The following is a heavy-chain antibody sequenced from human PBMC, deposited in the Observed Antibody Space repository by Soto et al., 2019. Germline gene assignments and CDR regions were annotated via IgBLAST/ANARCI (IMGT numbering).Heavy chain of an antibody. D-gene: IGHD3-9*01. CDR2: ISSSGSTI. V-gene: IGHV3-11*01. CDR3: ARDPLLRYFDWLLYDNWFDP. CDR1: GFTFSDYY. Sequence: ESGGGLVKPGGSLRLSCAASGFTFSDYYMSWIRQAPGKGLEWVSYISSSGSTIYYADSVKGRFTISRDNAKNSLYLQMNSLRAEDTAVYYCARDPLLRYFDWLLYDNWFDPWGQGTLVTVSS. J-gene: IGHJ5*02.